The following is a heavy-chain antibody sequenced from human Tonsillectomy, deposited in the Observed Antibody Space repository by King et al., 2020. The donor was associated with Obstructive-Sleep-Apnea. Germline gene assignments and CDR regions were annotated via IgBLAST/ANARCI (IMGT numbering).Heavy chain of an antibody. J-gene: IGHJ4*02. D-gene: IGHD6-13*01. V-gene: IGHV4-34*01. CDR3: AGKGGAAAPDY. CDR1: GGSFSGYY. CDR2: INHSGST. Sequence: QLQQWGAGLLKPSETLSLTRAVYGGSFSGYYWSWIRQPPGKGVEWIGEINHSGSTNYNPSLKSRVTISVDTSKNQFSLKLSSVTAADTAVYYCAGKGGAAAPDYWGQGTLVTVSS.